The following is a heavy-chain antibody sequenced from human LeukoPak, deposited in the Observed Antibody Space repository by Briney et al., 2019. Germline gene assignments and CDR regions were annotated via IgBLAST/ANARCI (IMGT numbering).Heavy chain of an antibody. V-gene: IGHV4-59*08. CDR2: IFNSGST. Sequence: SETLSLTCTVSGGSISSYYWTWIRQPPGKGLEWIGDIFNSGSTNYNSSLESRVTISVGTSKKQFSLRLTSVTAADTAIYYCARRRTTGLSCYMDVWGKGTTVTVSS. CDR3: ARRRTTGLSCYMDV. CDR1: GGSISSYY. J-gene: IGHJ6*03. D-gene: IGHD2-2*01.